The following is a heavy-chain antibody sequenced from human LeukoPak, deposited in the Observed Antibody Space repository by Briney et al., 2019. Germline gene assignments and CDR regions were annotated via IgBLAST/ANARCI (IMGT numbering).Heavy chain of an antibody. CDR3: ASIRNIPTADTWYFDF. D-gene: IGHD6-13*01. Sequence: GGSLRLSCAASGFTFSSYAMSWVRQAPGKGLAWVSAISGSGGSTYYADSVKGRFTISRDNSKNTLYLQMNILRAEDTAVYYCASIRNIPTADTWYFDFWGQGTLVTVSS. J-gene: IGHJ4*02. V-gene: IGHV3-23*01. CDR1: GFTFSSYA. CDR2: ISGSGGST.